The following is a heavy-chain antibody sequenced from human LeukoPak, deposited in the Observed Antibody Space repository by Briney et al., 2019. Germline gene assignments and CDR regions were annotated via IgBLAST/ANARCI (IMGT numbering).Heavy chain of an antibody. V-gene: IGHV4-61*10. D-gene: IGHD1-1*01. CDR1: GGSISSGSYY. CDR2: IYYSGST. Sequence: SQTLSLTCTVSGGSISSGSYYWSWIRQPAGKGLEWIGYIYYSGSTNYNPSLKSRVTISVDTSKNQFSLKLSSVTAADTAVYYCARATTGVATFDYWGQGTLVTVSS. CDR3: ARATTGVATFDY. J-gene: IGHJ4*02.